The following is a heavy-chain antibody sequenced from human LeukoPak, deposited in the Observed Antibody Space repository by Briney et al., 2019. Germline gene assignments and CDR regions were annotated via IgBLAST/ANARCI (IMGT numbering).Heavy chain of an antibody. J-gene: IGHJ4*02. CDR1: GGSINSYY. D-gene: IGHD3-22*01. V-gene: IGHV4-59*01. CDR2: MYYSGST. CDR3: ARMYYFDSSGKFDY. Sequence: PSETLSLTCTVSGGSINSYYWTWIRQPPGKGLEWIGYMYYSGSTKYNPSLKSQVTISIDTPKKQFSLKLTSVTAADTAVYYCARMYYFDSSGKFDYWGQGTLVTVSS.